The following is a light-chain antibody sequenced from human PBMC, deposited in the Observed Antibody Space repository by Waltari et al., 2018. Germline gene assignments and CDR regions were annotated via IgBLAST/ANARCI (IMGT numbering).Light chain of an antibody. CDR3: QQYNSYPLT. CDR2: WAS. V-gene: IGKV4-1*01. J-gene: IGKJ4*01. Sequence: DIVMTQSPDSLAVSLGERATINCKSSQSVLYNSNNKNYLAWYQQKPGQPPKLLIYWASTREFGVPDRFSGSGSGTDFTLTISSLQPEDFATYYCQQYNSYPLTFGGGTKVDIK. CDR1: QSVLYNSNNKNY.